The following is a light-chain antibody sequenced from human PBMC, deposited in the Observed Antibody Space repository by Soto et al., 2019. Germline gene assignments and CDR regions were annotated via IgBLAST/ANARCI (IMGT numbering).Light chain of an antibody. V-gene: IGKV3-20*01. CDR3: QQYGTSPYT. CDR1: QSVNSNY. J-gene: IGKJ2*01. Sequence: EIVLTQSPGTLSLSPGERATLSCRASQSVNSNYLGWYQKKPAQAPGLLIYAASSRATGVPDRFSGSGSGTDFTLTISRLEPEDFAVYYCQQYGTSPYTFGQGTKLEIK. CDR2: AAS.